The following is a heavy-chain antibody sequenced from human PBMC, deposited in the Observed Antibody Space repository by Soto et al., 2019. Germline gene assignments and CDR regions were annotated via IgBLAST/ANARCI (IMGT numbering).Heavy chain of an antibody. CDR3: ARDRGSDDPIDY. CDR2: IWHDGMNK. CDR1: GFTFSSYG. D-gene: IGHD3-10*01. Sequence: QVQLVESRGGVVQPERSLTLSCAASGFTFSSYGMHWIRQAPGKGLEWVAVIWHDGMNKYYADSVRGRLTISRDNSKNTLYLHMNSLRAEDTAVYYCARDRGSDDPIDYWGQGTLVTVSS. V-gene: IGHV3-33*01. J-gene: IGHJ4*02.